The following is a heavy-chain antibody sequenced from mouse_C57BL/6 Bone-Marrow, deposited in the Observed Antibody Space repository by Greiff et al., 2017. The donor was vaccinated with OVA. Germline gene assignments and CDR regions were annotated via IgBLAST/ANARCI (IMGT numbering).Heavy chain of an antibody. D-gene: IGHD1-1*01. V-gene: IGHV1-77*01. Sequence: QVQLQQSGAELVKPGASVKISCKASGYTFTDYYINWVKQRPGQGLEWIGKIGPGSGSTYYNEKFKGKATLTADKSSSTAYMQLSSLTSEDSAVYFCAREGGLYYGSSYGGFAYWGQGTLVTVSA. CDR3: AREGGLYYGSSYGGFAY. CDR2: IGPGSGST. CDR1: GYTFTDYY. J-gene: IGHJ3*01.